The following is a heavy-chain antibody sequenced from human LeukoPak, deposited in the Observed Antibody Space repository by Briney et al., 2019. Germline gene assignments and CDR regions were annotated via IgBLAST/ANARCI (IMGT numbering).Heavy chain of an antibody. CDR1: GGSFSGYY. V-gene: IGHV4-34*01. D-gene: IGHD2-2*01. CDR3: ARGVVVPAAMRMDWFDP. Sequence: SETLSLTCAVYGGSFSGYYWSWIRQPPGKGLEWIGEINHSGSTNYNPSLKSRVTISVDTSKNQFSLKLSSVTAADTAVYYCARGVVVPAAMRMDWFDPWGQGTLVTVSS. CDR2: INHSGST. J-gene: IGHJ5*02.